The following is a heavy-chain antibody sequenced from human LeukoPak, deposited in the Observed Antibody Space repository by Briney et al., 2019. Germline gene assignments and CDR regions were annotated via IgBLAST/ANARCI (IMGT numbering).Heavy chain of an antibody. CDR3: AKATSGIAARPGDWFDP. D-gene: IGHD6-6*01. Sequence: GGSLRLSCAASGFTFSSYGMHWVRQAPGKGLEWVAVIWYDGSNKYYADSVKGRFTISRDNSKNTLYLQMNSLRAEDTAVYYCAKATSGIAARPGDWFDPWGQGTLVTVSS. V-gene: IGHV3-33*06. CDR2: IWYDGSNK. CDR1: GFTFSSYG. J-gene: IGHJ5*02.